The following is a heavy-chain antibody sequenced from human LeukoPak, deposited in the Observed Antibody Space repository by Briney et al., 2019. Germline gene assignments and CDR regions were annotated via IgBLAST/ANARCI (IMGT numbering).Heavy chain of an antibody. CDR1: GFTFSNSN. V-gene: IGHV3-15*01. J-gene: IGHJ4*02. Sequence: GGSLRLSCAASGFTFSNSNMNWVRQAPGKGLEWIGRIKSKADGGTTDYAAPVKGRFTISRDDSKKTLYLQMNSLKTEDTAVYYCTTENPHFDYWGQGTLVTVSS. CDR3: TTENPHFDY. CDR2: IKSKADGGTT.